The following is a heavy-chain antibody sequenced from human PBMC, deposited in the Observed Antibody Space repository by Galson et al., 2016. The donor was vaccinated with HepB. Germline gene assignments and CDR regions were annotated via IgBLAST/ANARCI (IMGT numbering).Heavy chain of an antibody. D-gene: IGHD3-10*01. CDR1: GFTFSSYW. CDR2: VKRDGSER. CDR3: ARGANRGRPFDY. Sequence: SLRLSCAASGFTFSSYWMGWVRQAPGKGLEWVANVKRDGSERYYVDSVKGRFTISRDNAKNSLFLQMNSLRVEDTAVYYCARGANRGRPFDYWGQGTLVTVSS. J-gene: IGHJ4*02. V-gene: IGHV3-7*03.